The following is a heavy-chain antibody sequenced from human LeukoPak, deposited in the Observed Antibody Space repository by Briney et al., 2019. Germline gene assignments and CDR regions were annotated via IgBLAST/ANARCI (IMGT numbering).Heavy chain of an antibody. CDR3: ARGLYSSSTSPHY. J-gene: IGHJ4*02. CDR2: IYTGGST. Sequence: NPSETLSLTCSVSGASISSYYWSWIRQPAGKGLEWIGRIYTGGSTRDNPSLKSRVTISVDTSKNQFSLKLSSVTAADTAVYYCARGLYSSSTSPHYWGQGTLVTVSS. V-gene: IGHV4-4*07. CDR1: GASISSYY. D-gene: IGHD6-6*01.